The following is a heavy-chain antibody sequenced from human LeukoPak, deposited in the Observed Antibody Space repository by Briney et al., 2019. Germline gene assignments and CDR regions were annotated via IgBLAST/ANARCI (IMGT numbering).Heavy chain of an antibody. V-gene: IGHV3-33*01. D-gene: IGHD2-21*02. J-gene: IGHJ4*02. CDR1: GFTFSSYG. CDR3: ARARTAISPSDLDY. CDR2: IWYDGSNK. Sequence: GGSLRLSCAASGFTFSSYGMHWFRQDPGKGLEWVAVIWYDGSNKYYADSVKGRFTISRDNSKNTLYLQMNSLRAEDTAVYYCARARTAISPSDLDYWGQGTLVTVSS.